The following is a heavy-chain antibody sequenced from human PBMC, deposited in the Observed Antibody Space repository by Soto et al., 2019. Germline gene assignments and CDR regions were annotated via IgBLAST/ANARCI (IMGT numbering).Heavy chain of an antibody. Sequence: GGSLRLSCAASGFTFSSYSMNWVRQTPGKGLEWVSSISGSSSNMYYADSVKGRFTISRDNAKNSLYLQMNSLRAEDTAVYYCAKDPNCDFSSGYSVSGWFDPWGQGTLVTVSS. J-gene: IGHJ5*02. V-gene: IGHV3-21*01. CDR3: AKDPNCDFSSGYSVSGWFDP. CDR1: GFTFSSYS. D-gene: IGHD3-3*01. CDR2: ISGSSSNM.